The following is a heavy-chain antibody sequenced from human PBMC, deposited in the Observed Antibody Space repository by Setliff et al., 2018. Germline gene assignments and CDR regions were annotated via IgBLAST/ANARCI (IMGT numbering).Heavy chain of an antibody. J-gene: IGHJ4*02. V-gene: IGHV3-74*01. CDR3: ARYFRSFD. CDR1: GFTFSNYW. Sequence: PGGSLRLSCVASGFTFSNYWMYWVRQAPGKGLVWVSRSNGDGRTTTYADSVKGRFTISRDNAKNTLYLQMNSLRAEDTAVYYCARYFRSFDWGQGTLVTVSS. D-gene: IGHD3-9*01. CDR2: SNGDGRTT.